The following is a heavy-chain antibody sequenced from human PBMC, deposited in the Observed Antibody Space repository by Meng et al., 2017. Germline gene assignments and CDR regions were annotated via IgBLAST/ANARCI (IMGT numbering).Heavy chain of an antibody. Sequence: LKIPCPASGFTFSSYAMSWVRQAPGKGLEWVSAISGSGGSTYYADSVKGRFTISRDNSKNTLYLQMNSLRAEDTAVYYCAKALWFGELSLDYWGQGTLVTVSS. CDR3: AKALWFGELSLDY. D-gene: IGHD3-10*01. V-gene: IGHV3-23*01. J-gene: IGHJ4*02. CDR2: ISGSGGST. CDR1: GFTFSSYA.